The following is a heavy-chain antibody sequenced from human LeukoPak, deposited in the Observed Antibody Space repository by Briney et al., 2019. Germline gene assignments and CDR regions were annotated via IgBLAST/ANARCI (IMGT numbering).Heavy chain of an antibody. V-gene: IGHV4-59*01. CDR3: AAIPTPFYYYSSSGYYVGWFDP. Sequence: SETLSLTCTVSGGSISSYYWSWIRQPPGKGLEWIGYIYYSGSTNYNPSLKSRVTISVDTSKNQFSLKLSSVTAADTAVYYCAAIPTPFYYYSSSGYYVGWFDPWGQGTLVTVSS. CDR2: IYYSGST. D-gene: IGHD3-22*01. CDR1: GGSISSYY. J-gene: IGHJ5*02.